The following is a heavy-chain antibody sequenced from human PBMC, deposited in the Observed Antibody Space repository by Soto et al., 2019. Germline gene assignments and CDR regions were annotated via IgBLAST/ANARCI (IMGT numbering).Heavy chain of an antibody. CDR2: IYYSGST. CDR3: ARGRNYYGSGSYYKD. J-gene: IGHJ4*02. V-gene: IGHV4-30-4*01. CDR1: GGSISSGDYY. Sequence: SETLSLTCTVSGGSISSGDYYWSWIRQPPGKGLEWIGYIYYSGSTYYNPSLKSRVTISVDTSKNQFSLKLSSVTAADTAVYYCARGRNYYGSGSYYKDWGQGTLVTVSS. D-gene: IGHD3-10*01.